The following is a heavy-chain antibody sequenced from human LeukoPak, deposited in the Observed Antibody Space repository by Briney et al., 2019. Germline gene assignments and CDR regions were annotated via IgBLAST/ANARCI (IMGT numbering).Heavy chain of an antibody. V-gene: IGHV3-23*01. Sequence: GGSLRLSCAASGFTFSRYAMSWVRQAPGKGLEWVSGISASGGSSNYADSVKGRFTISRDNSKNTLYLQMNSLRAEDTAVYYCARDQSSSSPLGMDVWGQGTTVTVSS. J-gene: IGHJ6*02. D-gene: IGHD6-13*01. CDR3: ARDQSSSSPLGMDV. CDR2: ISASGGSS. CDR1: GFTFSRYA.